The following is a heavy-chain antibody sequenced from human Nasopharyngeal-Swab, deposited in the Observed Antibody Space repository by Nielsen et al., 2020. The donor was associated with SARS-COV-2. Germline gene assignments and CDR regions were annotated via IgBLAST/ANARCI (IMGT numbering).Heavy chain of an antibody. CDR2: ISYDGSNK. Sequence: WIGQPPGKGLEWVAVISYDGSNKYYADSVKGRFTISRDNSKNTLYLQMNSLRAEDTAVYYCAKLDMVRGVIITSYAFDIWGQGTMVTVSS. J-gene: IGHJ3*02. CDR3: AKLDMVRGVIITSYAFDI. V-gene: IGHV3-30*18. D-gene: IGHD3-10*01.